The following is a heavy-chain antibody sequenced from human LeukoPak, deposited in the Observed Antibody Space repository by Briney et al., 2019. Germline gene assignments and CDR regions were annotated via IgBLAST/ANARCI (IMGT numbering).Heavy chain of an antibody. Sequence: PGGSLRLSCAASGFTFSSYGMHWVRQAPGKGLEWVAFIRYDGSNKYYADSVKGRFTISRDNSKNTLYLQMNSLRAEDTAVYYCAREERDLVVAATRSLDYWGQGTLVTVSS. CDR1: GFTFSSYG. CDR3: AREERDLVVAATRSLDY. CDR2: IRYDGSNK. V-gene: IGHV3-30*02. D-gene: IGHD2-15*01. J-gene: IGHJ4*02.